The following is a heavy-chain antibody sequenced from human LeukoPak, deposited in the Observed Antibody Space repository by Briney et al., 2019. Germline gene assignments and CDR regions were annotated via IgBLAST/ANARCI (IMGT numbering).Heavy chain of an antibody. V-gene: IGHV3-23*01. J-gene: IGHJ4*02. CDR1: GFTFSSYW. D-gene: IGHD2-2*01. Sequence: PGGSLRLSCAAAGFTFSSYWMSWVRQAPGKGLEWVSAISGSGGSTYYADSVKGRFTISRDNSKNTLYLQMNSLRAEDTAVYYCATHYCSSTSCYFDDYWGQGTLVTVSS. CDR3: ATHYCSSTSCYFDDY. CDR2: ISGSGGST.